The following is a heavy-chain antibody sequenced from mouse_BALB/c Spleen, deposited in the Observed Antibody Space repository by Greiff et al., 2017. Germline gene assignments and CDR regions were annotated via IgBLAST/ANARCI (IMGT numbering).Heavy chain of an antibody. D-gene: IGHD2-1*01. CDR2: INPYNDGT. CDR1: GYTFTSYV. V-gene: IGHV1-14*01. CDR3: ARRGGNDWYFDV. Sequence: VQLQQSGVELVRPGSSVKMSCKASGYTFTSYVMHWVKQKPGQGLEWIGYINPYNDGTKYNEKFKGKATLTSDKSSSTAYMELSSLTSEDSAVYYCARRGGNDWYFDVWGAGTTVTVSS. J-gene: IGHJ1*01.